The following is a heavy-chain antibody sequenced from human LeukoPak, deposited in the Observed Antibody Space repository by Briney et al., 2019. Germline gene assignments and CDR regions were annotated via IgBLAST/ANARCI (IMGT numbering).Heavy chain of an antibody. CDR3: ARGYSGYDFD. J-gene: IGHJ4*02. Sequence: SETLSLTCTVSGGSVSSGTYYYNWIRQPPGKGLEWIGYIYYSGSTNYNPSPKSRVTISIDTSKNQFSLKLSSVTAADTAVYYCARGYSGYDFDWGQGTLVIVSS. D-gene: IGHD5-12*01. CDR1: GGSVSSGTYY. V-gene: IGHV4-61*01. CDR2: IYYSGST.